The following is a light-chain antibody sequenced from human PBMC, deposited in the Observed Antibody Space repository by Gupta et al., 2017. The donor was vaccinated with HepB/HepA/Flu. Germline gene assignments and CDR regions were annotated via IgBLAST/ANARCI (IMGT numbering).Light chain of an antibody. CDR1: SLRGYY. V-gene: IGLV3-19*01. CDR2: GKN. CDR3: YSGDTSGNHLGL. J-gene: IGLJ2*01. Sequence: SSELTQAPAVSVVLGRPVRITCLGDSLRGYYATWYQKKPGQAPLLVIYGKNDRPSGIPDRFSGSNSGNTASLTITRAQAEDEADYYCYSGDTSGNHLGLFGGGTKLTV.